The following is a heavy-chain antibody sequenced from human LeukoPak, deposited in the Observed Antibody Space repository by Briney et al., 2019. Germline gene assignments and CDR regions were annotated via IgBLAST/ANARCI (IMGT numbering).Heavy chain of an antibody. CDR2: ISWNSGSI. CDR1: GFTFDDYA. J-gene: IGHJ4*02. Sequence: PGGSLRLSCAASGFTFDDYAMHWVRQAPGKGLEWVSGISWNSGSIGYADSVKGRFTISRDNAKNSLYLQMNSLRAEDTALYYCAKGVAAAGPGSYYFDYWGQGTLVTVSS. CDR3: AKGVAAAGPGSYYFDY. D-gene: IGHD6-13*01. V-gene: IGHV3-9*01.